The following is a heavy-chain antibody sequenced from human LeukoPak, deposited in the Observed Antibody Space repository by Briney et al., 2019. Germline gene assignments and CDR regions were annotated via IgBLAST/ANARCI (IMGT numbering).Heavy chain of an antibody. Sequence: ASVKVSCKASGYTFTSYGISWVRQAPGQGLEWMGWISAYNGNTNYAQKLQGRVTMTTDTSTSTASMELRSLRSDDTAVYYCARRVLMQPDWFDPWGQGTLVTVSS. CDR2: ISAYNGNT. CDR1: GYTFTSYG. J-gene: IGHJ5*02. V-gene: IGHV1-18*01. CDR3: ARRVLMQPDWFDP. D-gene: IGHD2-8*01.